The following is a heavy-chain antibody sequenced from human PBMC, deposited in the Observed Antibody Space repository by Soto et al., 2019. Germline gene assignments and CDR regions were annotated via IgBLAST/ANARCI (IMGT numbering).Heavy chain of an antibody. CDR3: ARDHSSSGLNWYFDL. J-gene: IGHJ2*01. D-gene: IGHD6-19*01. CDR1: GFTFSGRG. V-gene: IGHV3-30*03. Sequence: QGQLVESGGGVVQPGTSLRLSCVASGFTFSGRGMHWVRQAPGKGLEWVAVLSYDGSLKYYVDSVKGRFTISRDNAKSTLYLQMNSLRAEDTAVYHCARDHSSSGLNWYFDLWGRGTLVTVSS. CDR2: LSYDGSLK.